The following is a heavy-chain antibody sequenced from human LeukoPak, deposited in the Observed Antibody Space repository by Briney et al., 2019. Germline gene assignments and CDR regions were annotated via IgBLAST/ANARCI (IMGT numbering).Heavy chain of an antibody. J-gene: IGHJ4*02. D-gene: IGHD3-16*01. CDR2: IWYDGSNK. CDR1: GFTFSSYG. CDR3: ARDQGGGDGYSYFDY. Sequence: GGSLRLSCAASGFTFSSYGMNWVRQAPGKGLEWVAVIWYDGSNKYYADSVKGRFTISRDNSKNTLYLQMNSLRAEDTAVYYCARDQGGGDGYSYFDYWGQGTLVTVSS. V-gene: IGHV3-33*01.